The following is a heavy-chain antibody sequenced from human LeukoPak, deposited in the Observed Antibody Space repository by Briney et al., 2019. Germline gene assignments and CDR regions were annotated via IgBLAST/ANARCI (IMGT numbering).Heavy chain of an antibody. D-gene: IGHD3-16*02. J-gene: IGHJ4*02. CDR1: GFTFGDYA. CDR3: TRGAPYVWGSYRSPPFDY. V-gene: IGHV3-49*04. Sequence: QPGGSLRLSCTASGFTFGDYAMSWVRQAPGKGLEWVGFIRSKAYGGTTEYAASVKGRFTISRDDSKSIAYLQMTSLNTEDTAVYYCTRGAPYVWGSYRSPPFDYWGQGTLVTVSS. CDR2: IRSKAYGGTT.